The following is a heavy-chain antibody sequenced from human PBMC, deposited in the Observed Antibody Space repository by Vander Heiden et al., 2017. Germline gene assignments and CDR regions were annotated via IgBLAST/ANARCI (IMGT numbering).Heavy chain of an antibody. D-gene: IGHD3-22*01. CDR2: IWYDGSNK. CDR3: ARDNRDSSGYYYYYFDY. J-gene: IGHJ4*02. V-gene: IGHV3-33*01. CDR1: GFTFSSHG. Sequence: QVQLVESGGGVVQPGRSLRLSCAASGFTFSSHGMRWVRQAPGKGLEWVAVIWYDGSNKYYADSVKGRFTISRDNSKNTLYLQMNSLRAEDTAVYYCARDNRDSSGYYYYYFDYWGQGTLVTVSS.